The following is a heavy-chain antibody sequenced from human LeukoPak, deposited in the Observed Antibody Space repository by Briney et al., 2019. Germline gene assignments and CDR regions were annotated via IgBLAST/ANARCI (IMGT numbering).Heavy chain of an antibody. CDR1: GFTFSSYS. V-gene: IGHV3-21*01. D-gene: IGHD6-13*01. CDR2: ISSSSSYI. Sequence: GGSLRLSCAASGFTFSSYSMNWVRQAPGKGLEWVSSISSSSSYIYYADSVKGRFTISRDNAKNSLYLQMNSLRAEDTAVYYCARDHEAAAGTPPFGYWGQGTLVTVSS. J-gene: IGHJ4*02. CDR3: ARDHEAAAGTPPFGY.